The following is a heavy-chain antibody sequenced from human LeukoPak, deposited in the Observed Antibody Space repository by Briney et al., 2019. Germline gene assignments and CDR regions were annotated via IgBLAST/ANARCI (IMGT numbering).Heavy chain of an antibody. J-gene: IGHJ4*02. D-gene: IGHD6-25*01. Sequence: SETLSVTCTVSDGSISSYYWSWIRQPPGKGLEWIGYIYYSGSTNYNPSLKSRVTISVDTSKNQFSLKLSSVTAADTAVYYCAGHNSLAAAGGVPYSWGQGTLVTVSS. CDR1: DGSISSYY. CDR2: IYYSGST. CDR3: AGHNSLAAAGGVPYS. V-gene: IGHV4-59*08.